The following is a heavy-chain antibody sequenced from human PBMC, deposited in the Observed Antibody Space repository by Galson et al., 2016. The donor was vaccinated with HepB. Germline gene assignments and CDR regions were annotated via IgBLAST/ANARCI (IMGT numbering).Heavy chain of an antibody. CDR3: ARLLPGTSGWFDP. J-gene: IGHJ5*02. CDR2: IHYSGSP. Sequence: ETLSLPCRVSGGSIISNNHYWAWIRQPPGKGLAWIGRIHYSGSPYYNPSLRSRVTIYVDTGKDQFSLQLTSVTATDPAVYYCARLLPGTSGWFDPWGHGTLVAVSS. CDR1: GGSIISNNHY. V-gene: IGHV4-39*01. D-gene: IGHD7-27*01.